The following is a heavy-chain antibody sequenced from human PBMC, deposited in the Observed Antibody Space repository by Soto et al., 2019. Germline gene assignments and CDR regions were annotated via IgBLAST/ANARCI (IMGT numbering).Heavy chain of an antibody. Sequence: ASVKVSCKASGYTFTGYYMHWVRQAPGQGLEWMGWINPNSGGTNYAQKFQGRVTMTRDTSISTAYMELSRLRSDDTAVYYCARAPMGEPGYYFDYWGEGTMVTVYS. V-gene: IGHV1-2*02. J-gene: IGHJ4*02. D-gene: IGHD3-16*01. CDR1: GYTFTGYY. CDR3: ARAPMGEPGYYFDY. CDR2: INPNSGGT.